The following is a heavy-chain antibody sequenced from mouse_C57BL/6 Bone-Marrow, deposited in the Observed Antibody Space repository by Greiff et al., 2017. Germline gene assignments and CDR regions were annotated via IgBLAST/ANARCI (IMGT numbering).Heavy chain of an antibody. CDR3: ERDNYAMDY. J-gene: IGHJ4*01. Sequence: EVQLQQSGAELVRPGSSVKMSCKTSGYTFTSYGIHWVKQRPGQGLEWIGYIYLGNGYTEYNEKFKGKATLTSDTSSSTAYMQLSILTSEDSAIYFCERDNYAMDYWGQGTSVTVSS. V-gene: IGHV1-58*01. CDR1: GYTFTSYG. CDR2: IYLGNGYT.